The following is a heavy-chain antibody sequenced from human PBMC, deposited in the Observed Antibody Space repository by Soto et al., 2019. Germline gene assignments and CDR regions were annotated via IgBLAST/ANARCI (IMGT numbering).Heavy chain of an antibody. CDR3: AREGEYNCNERGAFDI. CDR1: GYTFTSYY. CDR2: ITPSGGST. Sequence: QVQLVQSGAEVKKPGASVKVSCKASGYTFTSYYMHWVRQAPGQGLEWMGIITPSGGSTSYPQKFQGRVTMTRDTSTSTVYMELSSLRSEDTAVYYCAREGEYNCNERGAFDIWGQGTMVTVSS. D-gene: IGHD1-1*01. J-gene: IGHJ3*02. V-gene: IGHV1-46*01.